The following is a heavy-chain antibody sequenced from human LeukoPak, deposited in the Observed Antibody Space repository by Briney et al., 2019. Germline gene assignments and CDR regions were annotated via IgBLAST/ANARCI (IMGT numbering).Heavy chain of an antibody. CDR2: IYPGDSDT. D-gene: IGHD3-22*01. Sequence: GESLKISCKGSGYSITSYWIGWVRQMPGKGLEWMGIIYPGDSDTRYSPSFQGQVTISADKSISTAYLQWSSLKASDTAMYYCARQLRDSSGYYYGGIDIWGQGTMVTVSS. CDR1: GYSITSYW. CDR3: ARQLRDSSGYYYGGIDI. J-gene: IGHJ3*02. V-gene: IGHV5-51*01.